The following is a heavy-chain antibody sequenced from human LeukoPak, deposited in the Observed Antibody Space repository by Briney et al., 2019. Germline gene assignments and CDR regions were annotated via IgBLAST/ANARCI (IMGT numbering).Heavy chain of an antibody. CDR3: ARGVMPQLPDWFDP. CDR1: GFTFSTYW. D-gene: IGHD2-2*01. J-gene: IGHJ5*02. V-gene: IGHV3-7*04. CDR2: IKQDGSEN. Sequence: HTGGSLRLSCAASGFTFSTYWMSWVRQAPGKGLEWVANIKQDGSENYYVDSVKGRFTISRDNAKNSLYLQMSSLRAEDTAVYYCARGVMPQLPDWFDPWGQGTLVTVSS.